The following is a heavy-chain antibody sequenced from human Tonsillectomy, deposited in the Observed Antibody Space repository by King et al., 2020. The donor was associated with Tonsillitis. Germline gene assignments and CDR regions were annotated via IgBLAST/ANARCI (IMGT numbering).Heavy chain of an antibody. CDR3: ADTEGGITGTTLRDK. Sequence: VQLVESGGGLVQPGGSLRLSCAASGFTFSSYAMSWVRQAPGKGLEWVSAISGSGGSTYYADSVKGRFTVSRDNSKNTLYLQMNSLRAEDTAVYYCADTEGGITGTTLRDKWGQGTLVTVSS. CDR2: ISGSGGST. J-gene: IGHJ4*02. V-gene: IGHV3-23*04. D-gene: IGHD1-7*01. CDR1: GFTFSSYA.